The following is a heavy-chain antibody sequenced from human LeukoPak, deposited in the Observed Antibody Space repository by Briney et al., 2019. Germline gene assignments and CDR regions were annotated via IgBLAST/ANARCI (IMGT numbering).Heavy chain of an antibody. CDR2: IYYSGST. V-gene: IGHV4-59*01. Sequence: SETLCLTCTVSGGSISTYYWSGIRQPPGKGLEWIAYIYYSGSTNYNPSLKSRVTISVDTSKNQFSLKLSSVTAADTAVYYCARGPSPYCSSTSCKDWFDPRGQGTLVTVSS. CDR3: ARGPSPYCSSTSCKDWFDP. J-gene: IGHJ5*02. CDR1: GGSISTYY. D-gene: IGHD2-2*01.